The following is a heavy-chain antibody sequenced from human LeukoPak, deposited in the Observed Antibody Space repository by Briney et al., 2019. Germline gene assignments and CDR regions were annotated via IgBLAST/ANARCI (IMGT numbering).Heavy chain of an antibody. CDR1: GFTFSSYA. CDR3: AKGTGTAPYYYYYMDV. CDR2: ISGSGGST. Sequence: GGSLRLTCAASGFTFSSYAMSWVRQAPGKGLEWVSAISGSGGSTYYADSVKGRFTISRDNSKNTLYLQMNSLRAEDTAVYYCAKGTGTAPYYYYYMDVWGKGTTVTVSS. V-gene: IGHV3-23*01. J-gene: IGHJ6*03. D-gene: IGHD1-1*01.